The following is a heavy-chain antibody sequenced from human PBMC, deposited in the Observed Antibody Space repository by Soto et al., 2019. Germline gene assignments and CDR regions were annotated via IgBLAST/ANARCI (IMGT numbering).Heavy chain of an antibody. CDR2: INAGNGNT. D-gene: IGHD6-19*01. CDR1: GYTFTSYA. J-gene: IGHJ4*02. V-gene: IGHV1-3*01. CDR3: ARAYPYPRLIAVAAFDY. Sequence: EASVKVSCKASGYTFTSYAMHWVRQAPGQRLEWMGWINAGNGNTKYSQKFQGRVTITRDTSASTAYMELSSLRSEDTTVYYCARAYPYPRLIAVAAFDYWGQGTLVTVSS.